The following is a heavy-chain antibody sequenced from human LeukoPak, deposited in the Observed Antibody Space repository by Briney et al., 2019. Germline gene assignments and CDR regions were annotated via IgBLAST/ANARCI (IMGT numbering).Heavy chain of an antibody. CDR3: ARDFYYYGSGKYFSVDVFDI. D-gene: IGHD3-10*01. CDR2: IKDDGSDK. CDR1: GFTFSSYS. Sequence: GGSLRLSCAASGFTFSSYSMNWVRQTPRGGLQWVANIKDDGSDKYYMESVKGRFTISRDNAKNSLHLQLNSLRAEDTAVYYCARDFYYYGSGKYFSVDVFDIWGQGTMVTVSS. J-gene: IGHJ3*02. V-gene: IGHV3-7*01.